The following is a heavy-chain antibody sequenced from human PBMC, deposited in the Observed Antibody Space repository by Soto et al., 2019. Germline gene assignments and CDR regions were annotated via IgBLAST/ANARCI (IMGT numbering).Heavy chain of an antibody. V-gene: IGHV1-69*12. CDR2: IVPIFTLT. Sequence: QVQLVQSGAEVKKPGSSVKVACKVSGDTFSNYAINWVRQAPGQGLEWMGAIVPIFTLTNYAQKVQGRVTQTAHRATITGYMEVSRLRSYDTATYYCAREATAAGTFWEDGSDIWGQGTMVTVSS. J-gene: IGHJ3*02. CDR1: GDTFSNYA. D-gene: IGHD6-13*01. CDR3: AREATAAGTFWEDGSDI.